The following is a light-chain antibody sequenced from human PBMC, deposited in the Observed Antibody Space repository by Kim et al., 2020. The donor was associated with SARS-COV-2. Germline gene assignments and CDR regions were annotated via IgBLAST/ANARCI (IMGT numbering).Light chain of an antibody. CDR2: GNT. V-gene: IGLV1-40*01. Sequence: QSVLTQPPSVSGAPGQRVTISCTGSSSNIGAGYDVHWYQQLPGTAPKLLIYGNTNRPSGVPDRFSGSKSGTSASLVITGLQAEDEADYYCQSYASSLSGWVFGGGTQLTVL. CDR3: QSYASSLSGWV. J-gene: IGLJ3*02. CDR1: SSNIGAGYD.